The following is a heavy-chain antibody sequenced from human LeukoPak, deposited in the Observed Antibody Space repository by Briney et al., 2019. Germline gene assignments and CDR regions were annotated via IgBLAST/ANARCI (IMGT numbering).Heavy chain of an antibody. CDR1: GFTFSSYS. Sequence: GGSLRLSRAAPGFTFSSYSMNWVRQAPGKGLEWVSYISSSSSYIFYADSVKGRFTISRDNAKNSLYLQMNSLRAEDTAVYFCAKDAAKFDYFDYWGQGTLVTVSS. CDR3: AKDAAKFDYFDY. D-gene: IGHD6-25*01. CDR2: ISSSSSYI. J-gene: IGHJ4*02. V-gene: IGHV3-21*01.